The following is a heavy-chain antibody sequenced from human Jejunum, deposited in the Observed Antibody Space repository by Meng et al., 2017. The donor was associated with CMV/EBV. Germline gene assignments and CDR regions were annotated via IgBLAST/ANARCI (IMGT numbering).Heavy chain of an antibody. Sequence: WPASGLLFSNSERNWVRQASGKGLEWVSYINGGGSTIYYADSVKGRLTISRDNAERSLYLQMNSLRVDDTAVYYCARLDLAAFYNWGQGTLVTVSS. CDR2: INGGGSTI. V-gene: IGHV3-48*03. CDR1: GLLFSNSE. D-gene: IGHD2-15*01. CDR3: ARLDLAAFYN. J-gene: IGHJ4*02.